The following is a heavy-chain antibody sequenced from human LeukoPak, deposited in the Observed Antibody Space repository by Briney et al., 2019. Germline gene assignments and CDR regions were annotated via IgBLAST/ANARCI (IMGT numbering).Heavy chain of an antibody. V-gene: IGHV3-72*01. Sequence: GGSLRLSCAASGFTFSDHYMDWVRQAPGKGLEWVGRTRNKANSYTTEYAASVKGRFTISRDDSKNSLYLQMNSLKTEDTAVYYCARPSFSTSSGNPSDYWGQGTLVTVSS. J-gene: IGHJ4*02. CDR2: TRNKANSYTT. CDR1: GFTFSDHY. D-gene: IGHD3-10*01. CDR3: ARPSFSTSSGNPSDY.